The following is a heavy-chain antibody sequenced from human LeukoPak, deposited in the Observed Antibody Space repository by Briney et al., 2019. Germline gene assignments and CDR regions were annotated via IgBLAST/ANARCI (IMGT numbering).Heavy chain of an antibody. J-gene: IGHJ4*02. Sequence: ASVKVSCKASGYAFGGYYLHWVRQAPGQGLEWLGQINPNSGATNYAEKFQDRVTVTWDTSISTTYLHLSRLTSDVTALYYCTRGGNDYWGQGTLVTVSS. CDR2: INPNSGAT. V-gene: IGHV1-2*06. CDR1: GYAFGGYY. CDR3: TRGGNDY.